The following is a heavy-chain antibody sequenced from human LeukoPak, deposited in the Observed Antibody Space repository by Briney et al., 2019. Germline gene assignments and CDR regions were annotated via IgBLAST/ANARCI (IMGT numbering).Heavy chain of an antibody. Sequence: GGSLRLSCAASGFTFTDDYMSWIRQAPGKGLEWVSYISSSGYTKYYADSLKGRFTISRDNAKKTLYLQMNRLRAEDTAVYYCATTLRPRGTLYFDLWGRGTLVTVSS. CDR1: GFTFTDDY. V-gene: IGHV3-11*04. CDR3: ATTLRPRGTLYFDL. J-gene: IGHJ2*01. CDR2: ISSSGYTK. D-gene: IGHD1-1*01.